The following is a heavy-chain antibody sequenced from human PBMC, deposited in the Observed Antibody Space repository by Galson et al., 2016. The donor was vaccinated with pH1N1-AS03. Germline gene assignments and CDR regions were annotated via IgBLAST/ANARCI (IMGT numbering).Heavy chain of an antibody. D-gene: IGHD3-3*01. CDR3: AKDDNYDFWVGYFGPDF. V-gene: IGHV3-23*01. Sequence: SLRLSCAASGFTFSSYAMSWVRQAPGKGLEWVSAISGSGGSTYYADSVTGRFTISRDNSKNTLYLQMNSLRAEDTAVYYCAKDDNYDFWVGYFGPDFWGQGTLITVSS. CDR1: GFTFSSYA. CDR2: ISGSGGST. J-gene: IGHJ4*02.